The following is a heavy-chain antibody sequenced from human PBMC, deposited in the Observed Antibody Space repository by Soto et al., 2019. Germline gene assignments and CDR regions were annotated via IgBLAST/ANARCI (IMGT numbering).Heavy chain of an antibody. J-gene: IGHJ5*02. CDR1: GFDFNNYW. D-gene: IGHD4-17*01. V-gene: IGHV3-74*03. Sequence: EVPLVQSGGGLVQPGGSLRLSCGASGFDFNNYWMHWVRQDPGKGLVWVSRINGDGSDIKYADSVKGRFTISRDNAKNTVYLQMNSLRAEDTAVYYCARDQTTGDWFDAWGQGTLVTVSS. CDR3: ARDQTTGDWFDA. CDR2: INGDGSDI.